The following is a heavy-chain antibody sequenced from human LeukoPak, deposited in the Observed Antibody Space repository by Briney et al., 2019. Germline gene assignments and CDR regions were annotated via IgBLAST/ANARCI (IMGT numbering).Heavy chain of an antibody. CDR1: GFTFSSYW. CDR2: INSDGSST. Sequence: GGSLRLSCAASGFTFSSYWMHWVRQAPGKGLVWVSRINSDGSSTSYADSVKGRFTISGDNAKNTLYLQMNSLRAEDTAVYYCARSLADISGFDPWGQGTLVTVSS. V-gene: IGHV3-74*01. CDR3: ARSLADISGFDP. D-gene: IGHD2-15*01. J-gene: IGHJ5*02.